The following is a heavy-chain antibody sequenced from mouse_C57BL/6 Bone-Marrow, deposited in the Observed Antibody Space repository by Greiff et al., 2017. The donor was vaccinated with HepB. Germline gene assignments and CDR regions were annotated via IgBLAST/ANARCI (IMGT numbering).Heavy chain of an antibody. CDR1: EYEFPSHD. D-gene: IGHD3-2*02. CDR3: ARHGGTAQASWFAY. CDR2: INSDGGST. J-gene: IGHJ3*01. Sequence: EVKLVESGGGLVQPGESLKLSCESNEYEFPSHDMSWVRQTPEKRPELVAAINSDGGSTYYPDTMERRFIISRDNTKKTLYLQMSSLRSEDTALYYCARHGGTAQASWFAYWGQGTLVTVSA. V-gene: IGHV5-2*01.